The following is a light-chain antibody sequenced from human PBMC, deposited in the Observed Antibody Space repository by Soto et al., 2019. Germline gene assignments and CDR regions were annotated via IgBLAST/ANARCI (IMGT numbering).Light chain of an antibody. CDR1: QTISTW. Sequence: DIQMTQSPSTLSASVGDRVTITCRASQTISTWLAWYQQKPGKAPNLLIYDASSLESGVPSRFSGSGSGTEFTLTISSLQSEDLAVYYCQQYKNWLTWTFGQGTKVDIK. CDR2: DAS. J-gene: IGKJ1*01. CDR3: QQYKNWLTWT. V-gene: IGKV1-5*01.